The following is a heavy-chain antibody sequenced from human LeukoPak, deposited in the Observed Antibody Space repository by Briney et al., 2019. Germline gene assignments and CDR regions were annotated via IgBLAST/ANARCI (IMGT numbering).Heavy chain of an antibody. CDR2: ITGSGGTI. CDR3: ARSMVRGGYAFDI. J-gene: IGHJ3*02. Sequence: GGSLRLSCAASGFTFSSYAMRWVPQAPGKGLEWVSAITGSGGTIYYADSVKGRFTFSRDNAKNSLYLQMNSLRDEDTAVYYCARSMVRGGYAFDIWGRGTMVTVSS. D-gene: IGHD3-10*01. V-gene: IGHV3-23*01. CDR1: GFTFSSYA.